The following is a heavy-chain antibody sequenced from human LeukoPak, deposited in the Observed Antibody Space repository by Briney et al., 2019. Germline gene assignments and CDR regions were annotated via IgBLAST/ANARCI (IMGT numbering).Heavy chain of an antibody. CDR1: GFTFSSYA. V-gene: IGHV3-30-3*01. CDR2: ISYDGSNK. J-gene: IGHJ4*02. Sequence: PGGSLGLSCAASGFTFSSYAMHWVRQAPGKGLEWVAVISYDGSNKYYADSVKGRFTISRDNSRNTLYLQMNSLRAEDTAVYYCARALYSSSGYLDYWGQGTLVTVSS. D-gene: IGHD6-13*01. CDR3: ARALYSSSGYLDY.